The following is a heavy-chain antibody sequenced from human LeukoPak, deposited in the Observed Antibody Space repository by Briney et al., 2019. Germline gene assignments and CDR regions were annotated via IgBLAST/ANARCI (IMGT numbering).Heavy chain of an antibody. Sequence: ASVKVSCKASGYTFTGYYMHWVRQAPGQGLEWMGWFNPNSGGTNYAQKFQGRVTMTRDTSITTAYMELSRLRSDDTAVYYCARVFRSITARLDFDYWGQGTLVTVSS. CDR1: GYTFTGYY. CDR3: ARVFRSITARLDFDY. CDR2: FNPNSGGT. J-gene: IGHJ4*02. D-gene: IGHD6-6*01. V-gene: IGHV1-2*02.